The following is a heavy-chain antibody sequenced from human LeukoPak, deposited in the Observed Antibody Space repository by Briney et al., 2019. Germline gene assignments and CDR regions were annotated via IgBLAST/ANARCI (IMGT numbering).Heavy chain of an antibody. CDR2: IYPGDSDT. CDR1: GYTFTNYW. CDR3: ARRNTYYYDSSGYYEGGEVDY. V-gene: IGHV5-51*01. Sequence: PGESLKISCKGSGYTFTNYWIGWVRQMPGKGLEWMGIIYPGDSDTRYSPSFQGQVTISADKSISTAYLQWSSLKASDTAMYYCARRNTYYYDSSGYYEGGEVDYWGQGTLVTVSS. D-gene: IGHD3-22*01. J-gene: IGHJ4*02.